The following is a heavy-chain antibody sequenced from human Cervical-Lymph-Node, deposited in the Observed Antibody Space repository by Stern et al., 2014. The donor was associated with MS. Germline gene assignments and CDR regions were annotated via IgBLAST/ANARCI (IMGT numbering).Heavy chain of an antibody. CDR2: INSDGSST. CDR1: GFTFSSYW. D-gene: IGHD5-12*01. CDR3: ARGDIVATIPPYYGMDV. J-gene: IGHJ6*02. V-gene: IGHV3-74*02. Sequence: EVQLVDSGGGLVQPGGSLRLSCAASGFTFSSYWMHWVRQAPGKGLVWVSRINSDGSSTSYADSVKGRFTISRDNAKNTLYLQMNSLRAEDTAVYYCARGDIVATIPPYYGMDVWGQGTTVTVSS.